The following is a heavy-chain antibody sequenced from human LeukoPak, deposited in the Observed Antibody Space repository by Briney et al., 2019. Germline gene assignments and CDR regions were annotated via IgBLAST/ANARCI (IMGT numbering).Heavy chain of an antibody. D-gene: IGHD5-12*01. V-gene: IGHV1-24*01. CDR3: ATGVIWGGYDPYFDY. Sequence: GASVKVSCKVSGYTLTELSMHWVRQAPGKGLEWMGGFDPEDGETIYAQKSQGRVTMTEDTSTDTAYMELSSLRSEDTAVYYCATGVIWGGYDPYFDYWGQGTLVTVSS. J-gene: IGHJ4*02. CDR1: GYTLTELS. CDR2: FDPEDGET.